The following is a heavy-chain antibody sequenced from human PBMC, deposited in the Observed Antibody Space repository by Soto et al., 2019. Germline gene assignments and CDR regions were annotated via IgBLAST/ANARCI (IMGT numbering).Heavy chain of an antibody. J-gene: IGHJ6*02. CDR2: IIPIFGTA. CDR3: ARPTIFGVFPSYYYDGMAV. Sequence: QVQLVQSGAEVKKPGSSVKVSCKASGGTFSSYAISWVRQAPGQGLEWMGGIIPIFGTANYAQKFQGRVTITADQPTGTAYMERSSRRSEDTPVYYCARPTIFGVFPSYYYDGMAVWGQGTTVTVSS. V-gene: IGHV1-69*01. CDR1: GGTFSSYA. D-gene: IGHD3-3*01.